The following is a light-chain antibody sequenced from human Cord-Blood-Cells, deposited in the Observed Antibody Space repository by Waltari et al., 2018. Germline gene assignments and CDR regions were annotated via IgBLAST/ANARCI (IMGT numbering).Light chain of an antibody. CDR3: QQYNNWPPIT. CDR2: GPS. J-gene: IGKJ5*01. Sequence: ELVMTQTPATLSVSPGERANLSCRASQSVSSNLAWYQQKPGHAPRLLIYGPSTRATGIPARFSGSGSGTEFTLTISSLQSEDFAVYYCQQYNNWPPITFGQGTRLEIK. V-gene: IGKV3-15*01. CDR1: QSVSSN.